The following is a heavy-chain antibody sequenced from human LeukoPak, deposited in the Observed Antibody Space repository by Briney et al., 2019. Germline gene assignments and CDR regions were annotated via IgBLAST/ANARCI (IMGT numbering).Heavy chain of an antibody. Sequence: ASVKVSCKASGYTFTGYYMHWVRRAPGQGLEWMGWVNPNSGGTNYAQKFQGRVTMTRDTSISTAYMELSRLRSDDTAVYYCASSYYYDSSGPGDGMDVWGRGTTVTVSS. V-gene: IGHV1-2*02. CDR3: ASSYYYDSSGPGDGMDV. CDR1: GYTFTGYY. D-gene: IGHD3-22*01. J-gene: IGHJ6*02. CDR2: VNPNSGGT.